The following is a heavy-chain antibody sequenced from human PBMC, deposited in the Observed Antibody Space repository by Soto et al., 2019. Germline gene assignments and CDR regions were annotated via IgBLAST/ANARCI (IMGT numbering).Heavy chain of an antibody. J-gene: IGHJ4*02. Sequence: GGSLRLSCAASGFTFSSYWMHWVRQAPGKGLVWVSRINSDGSSTSYADSVKGRFTISRDNAKNTLYLQMNSLRAEDTAVYYCVRTSLGVAAATREDYWGQRTLVTVSS. CDR2: INSDGSST. CDR1: GFTFSSYW. CDR3: VRTSLGVAAATREDY. D-gene: IGHD2-15*01. V-gene: IGHV3-74*01.